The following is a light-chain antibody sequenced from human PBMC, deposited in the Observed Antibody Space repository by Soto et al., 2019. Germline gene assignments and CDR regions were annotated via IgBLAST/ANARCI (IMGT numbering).Light chain of an antibody. V-gene: IGKV1-33*01. Sequence: DIQMTQSPSSLSAFVGDTVTITCQAMQDVTKFLNWYQQKPGKAPNLLIDDPSNLETGVPSRFSVSGSGAHFTFTISRLQPEDFATSYCQQSGGIPLNFGQGTKLEIK. CDR2: DPS. CDR1: QDVTKF. CDR3: QQSGGIPLN. J-gene: IGKJ2*01.